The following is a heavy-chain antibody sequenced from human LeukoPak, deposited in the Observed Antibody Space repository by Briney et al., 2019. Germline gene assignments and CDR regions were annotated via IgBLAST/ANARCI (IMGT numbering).Heavy chain of an antibody. V-gene: IGHV3-66*02. CDR3: AKGGMTTFDP. Sequence: PGGSLRLSCAASGFTFSHYGMSWVRQAPGKGLEWVSVIYSGGSTYYADSVKGRFTISRDNSKNTLYLQMNSLRAEDTAVYYCAKGGMTTFDPWGQGTLVTVSS. CDR1: GFTFSHYG. CDR2: IYSGGST. D-gene: IGHD4-11*01. J-gene: IGHJ5*02.